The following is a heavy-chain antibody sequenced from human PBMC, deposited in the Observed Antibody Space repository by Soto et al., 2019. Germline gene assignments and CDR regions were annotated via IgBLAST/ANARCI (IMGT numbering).Heavy chain of an antibody. J-gene: IGHJ4*02. CDR1: GGTFSSYA. D-gene: IGHD6-13*01. V-gene: IGHV1-69*01. Sequence: QVQLVQSGAEVKKPGSSVKVSCKASGGTFSSYAISWVRQAPGQGLEWMGGIIPIFGTANYAQKFQGRVTINADESTSTAYMELSSLRSEDTAVYYCARSNQQLVPSFKSPFDYWGQGTLVTVSS. CDR3: ARSNQQLVPSFKSPFDY. CDR2: IIPIFGTA.